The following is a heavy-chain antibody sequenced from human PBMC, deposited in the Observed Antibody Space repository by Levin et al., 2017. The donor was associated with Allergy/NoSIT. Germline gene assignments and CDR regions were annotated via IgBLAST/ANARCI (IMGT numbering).Heavy chain of an antibody. V-gene: IGHV4-59*08. CDR2: IYYSGST. Sequence: SETLSLTCTVSGGSISSYYWSWIRQPPGKGLEWIGYIYYSGSTNYNPSLKSRVTISVDTSKNQFSLKLSSVTAADTAVYYCARRAPYYYGSGYFDYWGQGTLVIVSS. CDR1: GGSISSYY. D-gene: IGHD3-10*01. CDR3: ARRAPYYYGSGYFDY. J-gene: IGHJ4*02.